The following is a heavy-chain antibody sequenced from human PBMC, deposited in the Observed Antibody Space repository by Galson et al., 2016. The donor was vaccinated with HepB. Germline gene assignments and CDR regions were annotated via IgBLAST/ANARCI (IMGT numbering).Heavy chain of an antibody. Sequence: SLRLSCAASGFTFMSYRMGWVRQAPGKGLEWLSEIDGADGGDGITHYTHSVKGRFAISRDNSKNALYLQMNSLRADDTAVYYCAKERLVRRIFDHWGQGTLLTVS. CDR3: AKERLVRRIFDH. J-gene: IGHJ4*02. CDR1: GFTFMSYR. CDR2: IDGADGGDGIT. V-gene: IGHV3-23*01. D-gene: IGHD1-1*01.